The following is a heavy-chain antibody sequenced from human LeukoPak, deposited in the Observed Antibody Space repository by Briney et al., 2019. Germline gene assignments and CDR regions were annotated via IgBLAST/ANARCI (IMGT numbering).Heavy chain of an antibody. CDR3: ATGSSGYYYFDY. D-gene: IGHD3-22*01. CDR2: FDPEDGET. J-gene: IGHJ4*02. Sequence: ASVKVSCKVSVYTLTELSMHWVRQAPGKGLEWMGGFDPEDGETIYAQKFQGRVTMTEDTSTDTAYMELSSLRSEDTAVYYCATGSSGYYYFDYWGQGTLVTVSS. V-gene: IGHV1-24*01. CDR1: VYTLTELS.